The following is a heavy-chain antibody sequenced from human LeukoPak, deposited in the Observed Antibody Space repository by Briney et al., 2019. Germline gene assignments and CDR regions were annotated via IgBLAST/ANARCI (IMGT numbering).Heavy chain of an antibody. J-gene: IGHJ6*02. CDR1: GYTFTRYA. CDR3: ARVYYDILTGYPSSGMDA. Sequence: ASVKVSCKASGYTFTRYALNWVRQAPGQGLEWMGWINTNTGNPTYAQGFTGRFVFSLDTSVSTAYLQISSLKAEDTAVYYCARVYYDILTGYPSSGMDAWGQGSTVTVSS. V-gene: IGHV7-4-1*02. CDR2: INTNTGNP. D-gene: IGHD3-9*01.